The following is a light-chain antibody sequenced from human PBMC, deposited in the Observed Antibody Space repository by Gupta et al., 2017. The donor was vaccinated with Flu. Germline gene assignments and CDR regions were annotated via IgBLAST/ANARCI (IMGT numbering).Light chain of an antibody. CDR2: SAS. CDR1: QNIGSY. V-gene: IGKV1-39*01. CDR3: QHRDITPIT. J-gene: IGKJ4*01. Sequence: DIQMTHSPSSLSASVGDRFTLTCRASQNIGSYLNWYQHKEGKAPKLLIYSASRVKGGVPSRFSGSGSGTEFTLTISSRQPDDFATYYCQHRDITPITFGGGTKLEVK.